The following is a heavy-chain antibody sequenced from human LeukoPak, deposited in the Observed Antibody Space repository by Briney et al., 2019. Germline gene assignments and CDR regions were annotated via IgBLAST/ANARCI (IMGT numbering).Heavy chain of an antibody. CDR2: INHSGST. Sequence: SVTLSLTCAVYGGSFSGYYWSWIRQPPGKGLEWIGEINHSGSTNYNPSLKSRVTISVDTSKNQFSLKLSSVTAADTAVYYCASYQDYYGSGSHGDWGQGTLVTVSS. J-gene: IGHJ4*02. V-gene: IGHV4-34*01. CDR3: ASYQDYYGSGSHGD. CDR1: GGSFSGYY. D-gene: IGHD3-10*01.